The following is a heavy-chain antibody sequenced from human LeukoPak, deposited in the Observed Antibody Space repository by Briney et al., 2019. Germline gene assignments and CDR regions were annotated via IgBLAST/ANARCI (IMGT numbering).Heavy chain of an antibody. V-gene: IGHV3-23*01. Sequence: PGGSLRLSCAASGFTFSSYAMSWVRQAPGKGLEWVSGISGSGGSTYYAESVKGRFTISRDNSKNTLYLQMNSLRAEDTAVYYCTKGTTVAHYCFDYWGQGTLVTVSS. D-gene: IGHD4-23*01. J-gene: IGHJ4*02. CDR3: TKGTTVAHYCFDY. CDR2: ISGSGGST. CDR1: GFTFSSYA.